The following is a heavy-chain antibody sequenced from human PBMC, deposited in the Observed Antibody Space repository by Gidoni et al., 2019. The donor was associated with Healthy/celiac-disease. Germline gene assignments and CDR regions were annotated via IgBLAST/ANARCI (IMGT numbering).Heavy chain of an antibody. CDR1: GFTFSSYW. V-gene: IGHV3-7*01. CDR2: IKQDGSEK. Sequence: AASGFTFSSYWMSWVRQAPGKGLEWVASIKQDGSEKYYVDSVKGRFTISRDNAKNSLYLQMNSLRAEDTAVYYCARGKRYFDYWGQGTLVTVSS. CDR3: ARGKRYFDY. J-gene: IGHJ4*02.